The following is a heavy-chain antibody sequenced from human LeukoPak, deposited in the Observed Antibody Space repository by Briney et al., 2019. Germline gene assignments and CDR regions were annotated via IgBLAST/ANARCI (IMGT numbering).Heavy chain of an antibody. D-gene: IGHD3-22*01. CDR1: GGAVGSYY. J-gene: IGHJ5*02. CDR2: IYSSGTT. Sequence: SETLSLTCAVSGGAVGSYYWSWIRQPAGKGLEWIGRIYSSGTTNYNPSLKSRVSISVDKSNNQFSLKLSSVTAADTAVYYCARHIYLDSSGYYTINWFDPWGQGTLVTVSS. V-gene: IGHV4-4*07. CDR3: ARHIYLDSSGYYTINWFDP.